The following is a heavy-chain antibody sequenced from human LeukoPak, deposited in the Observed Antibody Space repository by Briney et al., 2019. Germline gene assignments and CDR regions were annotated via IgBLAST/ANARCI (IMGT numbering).Heavy chain of an antibody. V-gene: IGHV3-30*18. J-gene: IGHJ3*01. Sequence: GGSLRLSCAASGFTFSSYGMHWVRQAPGKGLEWVAVISYDGSNKYYADSVKGRFTISRDNSKNTLYLQMNSLRAEDTAVYYCAKDHGGIAFWAQGTMVTVSS. CDR1: GFTFSSYG. D-gene: IGHD6-13*01. CDR3: AKDHGGIAF. CDR2: ISYDGSNK.